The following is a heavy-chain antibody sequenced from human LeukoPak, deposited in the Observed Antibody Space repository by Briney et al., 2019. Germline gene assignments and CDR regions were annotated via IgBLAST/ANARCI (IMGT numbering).Heavy chain of an antibody. D-gene: IGHD1-26*01. J-gene: IGHJ5*02. V-gene: IGHV3-11*01. Sequence: PGGSLRLSCAASGFTLIDNYMTWIRKAPGKGLEWVSSISNRGDTIYYADSVKGRFSISRDNAKNSLYLQMNDLRVDDTAVYYCVRGGFYWFDPWGQGTLVTVSS. CDR2: ISNRGDTI. CDR3: VRGGFYWFDP. CDR1: GFTLIDNY.